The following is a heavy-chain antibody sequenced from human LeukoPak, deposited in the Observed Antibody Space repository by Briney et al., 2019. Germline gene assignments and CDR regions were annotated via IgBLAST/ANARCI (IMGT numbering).Heavy chain of an antibody. J-gene: IGHJ3*02. CDR3: TRGWSSAGVFDS. V-gene: IGHV4-39*07. CDR2: IYYSGST. D-gene: IGHD6-19*01. CDR1: GGSISSSSYY. Sequence: PSETLSLTCTVSGGSISSSSYYWGWIRQPPGKGLEWIGSIYYSGSTYYNPSLKSRVTISVDTSKNQFSLKLSSVTAADTAVYYCTRGWSSAGVFDSWGQGTVVTVSS.